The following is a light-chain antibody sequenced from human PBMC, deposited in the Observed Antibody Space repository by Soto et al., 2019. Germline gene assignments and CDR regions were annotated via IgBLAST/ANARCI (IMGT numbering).Light chain of an antibody. V-gene: IGKV3-20*01. CDR2: GAS. J-gene: IGKJ1*01. CDR1: QSVDSTF. Sequence: EVVLTQSPGSLSLSPGQRATLSCRASQSVDSTFFAWYQKKPGQAHRLLIDGASKRATGIPDRFSGSGSGTDFTLIISRLEPEDFAVYYCQQYMSSVTFGQGTKVEIK. CDR3: QQYMSSVT.